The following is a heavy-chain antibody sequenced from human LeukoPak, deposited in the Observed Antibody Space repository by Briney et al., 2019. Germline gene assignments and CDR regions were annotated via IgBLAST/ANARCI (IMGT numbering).Heavy chain of an antibody. J-gene: IGHJ4*02. D-gene: IGHD3-22*01. CDR3: AKALTMIVVIGSSRVYDY. Sequence: GGSLRLSCAASGFTFSSYAMSWIRQAPGKGLEWVSAFSGSGGSTYYAASVKGRFTISRDNSKTTLYLQMNSLRAEDTAVYYCAKALTMIVVIGSSRVYDYWGQGTLVTVSS. V-gene: IGHV3-23*01. CDR2: FSGSGGST. CDR1: GFTFSSYA.